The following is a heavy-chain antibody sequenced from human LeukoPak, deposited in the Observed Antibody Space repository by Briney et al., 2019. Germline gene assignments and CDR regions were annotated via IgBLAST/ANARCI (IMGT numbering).Heavy chain of an antibody. V-gene: IGHV4-59*01. CDR2: IYYSGST. CDR1: GGSISSYY. D-gene: IGHD6-6*01. J-gene: IGHJ1*01. CDR3: ARGSEYFQH. Sequence: SETLSLTYTVSGGSISSYYWSLIRQPPGKGLEWIGYIYYSGSTNYNPSLKSRVTISVDTSKNQSSLKLSSVTAADTAVYYCARGSEYFQHWGQGTLVTVSS.